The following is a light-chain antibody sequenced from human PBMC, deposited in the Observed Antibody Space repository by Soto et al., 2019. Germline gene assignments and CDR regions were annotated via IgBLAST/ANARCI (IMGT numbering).Light chain of an antibody. CDR2: EVT. Sequence: QSALTQVASVSGSPGQSITVSCFGTRSDIGSYNDVSWYQQYPGKAPKLMIFEVTKRPSGVSNRFSGSKSDSTASLTISGLQAEDEADYYCCSYAGSGTWMFGGGTKLTVL. J-gene: IGLJ3*02. CDR3: CSYAGSGTWM. CDR1: RSDIGSYND. V-gene: IGLV2-23*02.